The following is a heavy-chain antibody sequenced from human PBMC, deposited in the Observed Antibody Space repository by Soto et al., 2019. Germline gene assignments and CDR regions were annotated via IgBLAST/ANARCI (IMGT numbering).Heavy chain of an antibody. Sequence: EVQLVESGGGLVQPGGSLRLSCAGSGFTFSNYWMHWVRQAPGKGLEWVSRIDHDGPTDYAASVRGRFTISRDNAENTLYLQMNRLRPEDTAVSYCVRDSHGDYWGQGTLVTVSS. J-gene: IGHJ4*02. CDR1: GFTFSNYW. CDR2: IDHDGPT. V-gene: IGHV3-74*01. CDR3: VRDSHGDY.